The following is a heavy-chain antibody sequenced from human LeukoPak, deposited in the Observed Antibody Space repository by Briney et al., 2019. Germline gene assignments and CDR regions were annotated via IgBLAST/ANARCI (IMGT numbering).Heavy chain of an antibody. D-gene: IGHD2-2*01. V-gene: IGHV4-30-4*01. J-gene: IGHJ3*02. Sequence: SQTLSLTCTVSGGSISSGDYYWSWIRQPPGKGLEWVGYIYYSGSTYYNPSLKSRVTISVDTSKNQFSLKLSSVTAADTAVYYCARGGKEGPEIVVVPAPVDAFDIWGQGTMVTVSS. CDR1: GGSISSGDYY. CDR3: ARGGKEGPEIVVVPAPVDAFDI. CDR2: IYYSGST.